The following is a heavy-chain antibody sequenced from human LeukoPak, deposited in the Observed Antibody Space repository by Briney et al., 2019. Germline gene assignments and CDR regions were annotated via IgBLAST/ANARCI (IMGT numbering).Heavy chain of an antibody. Sequence: PGGSLRLSCVASGFTFSSYWMSWVRQTPGKGLEWVANIKQDGSEKNYVDSVKGRFTISRDNAKNSLYLQMNSLRAEDTAVYYCARDLAAAGTFVYWGQGTLVTVSS. CDR2: IKQDGSEK. V-gene: IGHV3-7*03. J-gene: IGHJ4*02. D-gene: IGHD6-13*01. CDR1: GFTFSSYW. CDR3: ARDLAAAGTFVY.